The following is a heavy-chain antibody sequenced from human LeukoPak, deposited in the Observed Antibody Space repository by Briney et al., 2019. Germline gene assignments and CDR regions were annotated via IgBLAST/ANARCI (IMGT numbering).Heavy chain of an antibody. D-gene: IGHD3-10*01. CDR1: GFTFDEYG. V-gene: IGHV3-20*04. CDR3: ARGSSFSNS. CDR2: ISFNGRSA. Sequence: GGSLRLSCAASGFTFDEYGMTWVRQVPGKGLEWVSGISFNGRSAGYADAVKGRFTVSRDNAKNSLYLQMNSLRAEDTAIYYCARGSSFSNSWGQGTLVTVSS. J-gene: IGHJ4*02.